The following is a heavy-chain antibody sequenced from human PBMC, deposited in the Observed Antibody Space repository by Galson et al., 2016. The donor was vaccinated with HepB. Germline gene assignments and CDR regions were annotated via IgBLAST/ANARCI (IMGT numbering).Heavy chain of an antibody. CDR2: ISPNSGGT. D-gene: IGHD4-11*01. CDR3: AREAAPGDDYSLAY. CDR1: KYTLTVYY. V-gene: IGHV1-2*02. Sequence: SVKVSCKASKYTLTVYYIHWVRQAPGQGLEWMGWISPNSGGTNYAQKFQGRVTMTRDTSITTAYMELSSLRSDDTAVYYCAREAAPGDDYSLAYWGQGTLVTVSS. J-gene: IGHJ4*02.